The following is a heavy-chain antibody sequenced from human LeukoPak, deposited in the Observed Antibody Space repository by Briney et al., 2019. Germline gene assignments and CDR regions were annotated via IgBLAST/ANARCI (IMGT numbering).Heavy chain of an antibody. D-gene: IGHD4-11*01. CDR3: ARTPHDYLYYFDY. CDR2: ISSSSCTI. V-gene: IGHV3-48*01. J-gene: IGHJ4*02. CDR1: GFTFSSYS. Sequence: GGSLRLSCAASGFTFSSYSMNWVRQAPGRGLEWVSYISSSSCTIYYADSVKGRFTISRDNAKNSLYLQMNSLRAEDTAVYYCARTPHDYLYYFDYWGQGTLVTVSS.